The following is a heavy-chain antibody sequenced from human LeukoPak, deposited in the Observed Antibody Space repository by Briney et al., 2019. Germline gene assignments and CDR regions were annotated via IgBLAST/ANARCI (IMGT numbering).Heavy chain of an antibody. CDR2: IIPIFGTV. Sequence: GASVKVSCKASGGTFSSYAISWVRQAPGQGLEWMGGIIPIFGTVNYAQKFQGRVTITTDESTSTAYMELSSLRSEDTAVYYCARDQTPYWYFDLWGRGTLVTVSS. V-gene: IGHV1-69*05. CDR3: ARDQTPYWYFDL. J-gene: IGHJ2*01. CDR1: GGTFSSYA.